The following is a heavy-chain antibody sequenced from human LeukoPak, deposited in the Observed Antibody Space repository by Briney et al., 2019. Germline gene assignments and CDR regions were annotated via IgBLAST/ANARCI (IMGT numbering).Heavy chain of an antibody. CDR1: GYTFTSYG. J-gene: IGHJ6*02. CDR2: ISAYNGNT. D-gene: IGHD3-22*01. V-gene: IGHV1-18*01. Sequence: ASVKVSCKASGYTFTSYGISWVRQAPGQGLEWMGWISAYNGNTNYAQMLQGRVTMTIDTSTSTAYVELRSLSSDDTAVYYCARDPRLEYYDTSGYYYNYYYGMDVWGQGTTVTVSS. CDR3: ARDPRLEYYDTSGYYYNYYYGMDV.